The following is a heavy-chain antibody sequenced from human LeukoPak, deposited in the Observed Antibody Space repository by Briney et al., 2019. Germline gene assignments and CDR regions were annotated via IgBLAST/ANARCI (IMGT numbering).Heavy chain of an antibody. CDR1: GGSISSYY. D-gene: IGHD3-22*01. CDR2: IYTSGST. CDR3: ARARADYYDSSGYYYRFDY. Sequence: SETLSLTCTVSGGSISSYYWSWIRQSAGKGLEWIGRIYTSGSTNYNPSLKSRVTMSVDTSKNQFSLKLSSVTAADTAVYYCARARADYYDSSGYYYRFDYWGQGTLVTVSS. J-gene: IGHJ4*02. V-gene: IGHV4-4*07.